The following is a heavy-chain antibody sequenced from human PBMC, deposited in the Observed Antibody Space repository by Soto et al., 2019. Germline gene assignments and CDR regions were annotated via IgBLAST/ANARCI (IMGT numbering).Heavy chain of an antibody. CDR1: GFTFSSYT. V-gene: IGHV3-30-3*01. Sequence: GGPLTPSSAASGFTFSSYTMPWVRQAPGKGMGWVAVISYDGSNKYYADSVKGRFTISRDNSKNTLYLQMNSLRAEDTAVYYCAADDVGYFDYWGQGTLVTVSS. J-gene: IGHJ4*02. D-gene: IGHD1-1*01. CDR2: ISYDGSNK. CDR3: AADDVGYFDY.